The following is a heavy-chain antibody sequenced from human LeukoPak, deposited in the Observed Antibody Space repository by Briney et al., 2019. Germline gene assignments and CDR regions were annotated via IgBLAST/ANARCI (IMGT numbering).Heavy chain of an antibody. D-gene: IGHD7-27*01. J-gene: IGHJ4*02. CDR3: ASRKLGNDY. CDR2: IYHTGST. CDR1: GCMLSSYW. Sequence: GSLRLSCAASGCMLSSYWMSWVRQAPGKGLEWIGYIYHTGSTNYNPSLKSRVTILPDTSQNQFSLKLSSVTAADTAVYYCASRKLGNDYWGQGTLATVSS. V-gene: IGHV4-59*01.